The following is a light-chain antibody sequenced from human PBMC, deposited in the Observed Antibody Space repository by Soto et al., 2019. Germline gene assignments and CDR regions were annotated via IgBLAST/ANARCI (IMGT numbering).Light chain of an antibody. CDR2: DAS. Sequence: EIVLTQSLATLSLSPGESATLSCRASQSVSSYLAWYQQKPGQAPRLLIYDASNRATGIPARFSGSGSGTDFTLTISSLEPEDFAVYYCQQRSNWLITFGQGTRLEIK. CDR3: QQRSNWLIT. CDR1: QSVSSY. V-gene: IGKV3-11*01. J-gene: IGKJ5*01.